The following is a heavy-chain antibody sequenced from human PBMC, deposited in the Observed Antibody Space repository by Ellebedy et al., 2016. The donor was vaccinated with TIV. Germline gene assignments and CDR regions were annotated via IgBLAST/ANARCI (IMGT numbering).Heavy chain of an antibody. V-gene: IGHV2-5*02. Sequence: SGPTLVKPTQTLTLTCTFSGFSLSTSGVGVGWIRQPPGEALEWLALIYRDDDKRYSPSVKSRLTVTEDTSKNQVVLTMTNMDPVDTATYYCARQWDAAFDYWGQGTLVTVSS. CDR1: GFSLSTSGVG. J-gene: IGHJ4*02. D-gene: IGHD1-26*01. CDR2: IYRDDDK. CDR3: ARQWDAAFDY.